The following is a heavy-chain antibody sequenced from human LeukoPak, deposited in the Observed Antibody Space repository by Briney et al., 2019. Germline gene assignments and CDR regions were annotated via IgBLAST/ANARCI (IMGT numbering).Heavy chain of an antibody. CDR2: IYYTGSA. D-gene: IGHD5-12*01. V-gene: IGHV4-30-4*01. Sequence: SQTLSLTCTASGASISSGDSYWSWIRQPPGKGLEWIGYIYYTGSAFYNPSLKSRVTISVDTSKNQFSLKLSSVAAADTAVYYCAREEGGGYVYYWGQGTLVTVSS. J-gene: IGHJ4*02. CDR3: AREEGGGYVYY. CDR1: GASISSGDSY.